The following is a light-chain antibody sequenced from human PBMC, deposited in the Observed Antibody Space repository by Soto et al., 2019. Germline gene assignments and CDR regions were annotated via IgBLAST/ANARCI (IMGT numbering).Light chain of an antibody. Sequence: DIQMTHSPSTLHASVGDRVTITCRASQSISNWFAWYQQKPGTAPKLLIYHAATLESGVPSRFSGSGSGTEVTLTISSLQPDEIATYYCQQYNSYSFGQGTKVEMK. CDR1: QSISNW. CDR2: HAA. J-gene: IGKJ1*01. V-gene: IGKV1-5*01. CDR3: QQYNSYS.